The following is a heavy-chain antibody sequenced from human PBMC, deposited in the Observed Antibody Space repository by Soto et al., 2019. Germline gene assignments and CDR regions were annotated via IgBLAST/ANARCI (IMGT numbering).Heavy chain of an antibody. CDR3: TTEPYDILTGYYNDLDY. J-gene: IGHJ4*02. CDR2: IKSKTDGGTT. CDR1: GFTFSNAW. Sequence: GGSLRLSCAASGFTFSNAWMNWVRQAPGKGLEWVGRIKSKTDGGTTDYAAPVKGRFTISRDDSKNTLYLQMNSLKTEDTAVYYCTTEPYDILTGYYNDLDYWGQGTLVTVSS. V-gene: IGHV3-15*07. D-gene: IGHD3-9*01.